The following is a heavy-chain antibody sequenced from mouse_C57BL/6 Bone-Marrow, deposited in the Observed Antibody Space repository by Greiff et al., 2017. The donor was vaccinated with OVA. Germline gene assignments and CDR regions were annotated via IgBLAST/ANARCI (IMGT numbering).Heavy chain of an antibody. CDR3: ARKDEGYFDY. V-gene: IGHV1-50*01. CDR1: GYTFTSYW. D-gene: IGHD1-2*01. Sequence: QVQLQQSGAELVKPGASVKLSCKASGYTFTSYWMQWVKQRPGQGLEWIGEIDPSDSYTNYNQKFKGKATLTVDTSSSTAYMQLSSLTSEDSAVYYCARKDEGYFDYWGQGTTLTVSS. CDR2: IDPSDSYT. J-gene: IGHJ2*01.